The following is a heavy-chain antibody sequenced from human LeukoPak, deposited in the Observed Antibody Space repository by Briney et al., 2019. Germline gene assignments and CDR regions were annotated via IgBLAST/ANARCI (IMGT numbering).Heavy chain of an antibody. J-gene: IGHJ5*02. V-gene: IGHV1-8*01. CDR3: ARGLHCTNTSCRQGEWFDP. Sequence: ASVKVSCKASGYTFASYDINWARQATGQGLAWMGWMNPNSGNTGYAQKFQGRVTMTRNTSIATAYMELTSLRSEDTAMYYCARGLHCTNTSCRQGEWFDPWGQGALVTVSS. D-gene: IGHD2-2*01. CDR2: MNPNSGNT. CDR1: GYTFASYD.